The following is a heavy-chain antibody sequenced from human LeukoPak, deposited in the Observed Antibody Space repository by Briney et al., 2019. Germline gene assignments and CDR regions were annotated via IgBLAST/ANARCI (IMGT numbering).Heavy chain of an antibody. CDR1: GLTFSSYG. J-gene: IGHJ4*02. D-gene: IGHD3-10*01. CDR2: IRYDGSKK. CDR3: AKDRGGYFDY. V-gene: IGHV3-30*02. Sequence: PGGSLRLSCAASGLTFSSYGMHWVRQAPGKGLEWVAFIRYDGSKKYYADSVKVRFTISRDNSKNTLSLQMNSLRAEDTAVYYCAKDRGGYFDYWGQGTLVSVFS.